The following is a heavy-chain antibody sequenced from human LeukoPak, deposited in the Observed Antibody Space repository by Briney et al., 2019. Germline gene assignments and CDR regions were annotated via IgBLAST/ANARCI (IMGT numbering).Heavy chain of an antibody. J-gene: IGHJ4*02. D-gene: IGHD3-10*01. CDR2: IIPIFGTA. CDR1: GGTFSSYA. V-gene: IGHV1-69*13. CDR3: ATAPYYGSGQYYFDY. Sequence: GASVKVSCKAFGGTFSSYAISWVRQAPGQGLEWMGGIIPIFGTANYAQKFQGRVTITADESTSTAYMELSSLRSEDTAVYYCATAPYYGSGQYYFDYWGQGTLVTVSS.